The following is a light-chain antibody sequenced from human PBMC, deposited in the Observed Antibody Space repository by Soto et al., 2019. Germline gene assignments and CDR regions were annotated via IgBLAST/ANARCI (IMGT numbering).Light chain of an antibody. CDR2: VNSDGSH. CDR3: QTWSTDIRV. J-gene: IGLJ3*02. V-gene: IGLV4-69*01. CDR1: SGHNSYA. Sequence: QPVLTQSPSASASLGASVKLTCTLSSGHNSYATAWHQQQPEKGPRYLMKVNSDGSHSKGDGIPDRFSGSSSGAERYLTISSLQSEDEVDYYCQTWSTDIRVFGGGTKLTVL.